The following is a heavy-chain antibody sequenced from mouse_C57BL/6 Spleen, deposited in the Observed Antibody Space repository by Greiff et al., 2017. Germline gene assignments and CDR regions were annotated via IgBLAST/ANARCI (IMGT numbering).Heavy chain of an antibody. V-gene: IGHV1-82*01. CDR1: GYAFSSSW. J-gene: IGHJ3*01. CDR3: AKYDGCSCRFAY. Sequence: QVQLQQSGPELVKPGASVKISCKASGYAFSSSWMNWVKQRPGKGLEWIGRIYPGDGDTNYNGKFKGKATLTADKSSSTAYMQLSSLTSEDSAVXFCAKYDGCSCRFAYWGQGTLVTVSA. D-gene: IGHD1-1*01. CDR2: IYPGDGDT.